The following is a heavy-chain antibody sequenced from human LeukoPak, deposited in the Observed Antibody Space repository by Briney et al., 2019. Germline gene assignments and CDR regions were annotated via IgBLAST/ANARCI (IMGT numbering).Heavy chain of an antibody. V-gene: IGHV4-34*01. Sequence: SETLSLTCAVYGGSFSGYYWSWIRQPPGKRLEWIGEINHSGSTNYNPSLKSRVTISVDTSKNQFSLKLSSVTAADTAVYYCARDRTPPRPNGYYYYYGMDVWGQGTTVTVSS. CDR1: GGSFSGYY. J-gene: IGHJ6*02. CDR2: INHSGST. CDR3: ARDRTPPRPNGYYYYYGMDV.